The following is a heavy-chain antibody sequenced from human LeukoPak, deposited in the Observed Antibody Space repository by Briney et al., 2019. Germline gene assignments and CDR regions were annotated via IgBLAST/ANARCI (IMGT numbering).Heavy chain of an antibody. V-gene: IGHV4-59*01. CDR3: ARGLLDGYTHPAAFDI. CDR2: IYYSGST. J-gene: IGHJ3*02. Sequence: SETLSLTCTVSGGSISSYYWSWIRQPPGKGLEWIGYIYYSGSTNYNPSLKSRVTISVDTSKNQFSLKLSSVTAADTAVYYCARGLLDGYTHPAAFDIWGQGTTVTVSS. D-gene: IGHD5-24*01. CDR1: GGSISSYY.